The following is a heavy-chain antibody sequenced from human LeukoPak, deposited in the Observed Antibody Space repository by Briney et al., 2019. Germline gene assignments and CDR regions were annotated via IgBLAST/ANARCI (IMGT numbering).Heavy chain of an antibody. CDR3: AKASYYFDP. Sequence: GGSLRLSCTASGFTFSNYAMNWVRQAPGKGLEWVSSISGSGDSTYYAASVKGRFTVSRDNSKNTLYLQMYSLRAEDTAVYYCAKASYYFDPWGQGTLVTVSS. CDR2: ISGSGDST. J-gene: IGHJ4*02. CDR1: GFTFSNYA. D-gene: IGHD6-6*01. V-gene: IGHV3-23*01.